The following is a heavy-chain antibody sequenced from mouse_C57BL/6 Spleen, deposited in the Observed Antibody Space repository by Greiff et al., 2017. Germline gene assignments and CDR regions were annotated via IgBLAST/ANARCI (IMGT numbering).Heavy chain of an antibody. V-gene: IGHV2-3*01. J-gene: IGHJ3*01. D-gene: IGHD1-1*01. CDR1: GFSFTSYG. CDR3: AKEGDYYGSSYSWFAY. CDR2: IWGDGST. Sequence: VNLVESGPGLVAPSQSLSITCTVSGFSFTSYGVSWVRQPPGKGLEWLGVIWGDGSTNYHSAPISRLSISKDNAKSQVFLKLNSLQTDDTATYYCAKEGDYYGSSYSWFAYWGQGTLVTVSA.